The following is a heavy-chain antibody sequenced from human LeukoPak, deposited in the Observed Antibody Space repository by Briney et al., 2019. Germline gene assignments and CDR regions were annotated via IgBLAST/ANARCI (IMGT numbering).Heavy chain of an antibody. Sequence: SGGSLRRSCAASGFTFSSYAMSWVRQAPGKGPEWVSAISGSGGSTYYADSVKGRFTISRDNSKNTLYLQMNSLRAEDTAVYYCAKDEDYYDSSGYYSYFDYWGQGTLVTVSS. J-gene: IGHJ4*02. CDR2: ISGSGGST. CDR1: GFTFSSYA. D-gene: IGHD3-22*01. CDR3: AKDEDYYDSSGYYSYFDY. V-gene: IGHV3-23*01.